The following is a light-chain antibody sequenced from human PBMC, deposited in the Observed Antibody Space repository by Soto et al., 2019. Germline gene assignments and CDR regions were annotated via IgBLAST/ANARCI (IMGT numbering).Light chain of an antibody. CDR3: QQYGSSPRT. Sequence: EIVLTRSPDTLSLSPGERATLSCRASQSVSSTYLAWYQQKPGQAPRLLIYDASSRATGVPDRFSGSGSGTDFTLIISRLEPEDFAVYFCQQYGSSPRTFGQGTKVEIK. J-gene: IGKJ1*01. CDR1: QSVSSTY. CDR2: DAS. V-gene: IGKV3-20*01.